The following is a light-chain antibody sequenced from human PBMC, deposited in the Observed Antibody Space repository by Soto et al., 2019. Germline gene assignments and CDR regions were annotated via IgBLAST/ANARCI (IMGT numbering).Light chain of an antibody. CDR3: QHYNSYSEA. CDR1: QTISSW. CDR2: KAS. Sequence: DIQMSVALGGRRVTIRNRVTITCRASQTISSWLAWYQQKPGKAPKLLIYKASTLKSGVPSRFSGSGSGTEFTLTISSLQPDDFATYYCQHYNSYSEAFGQGTKV. J-gene: IGKJ1*01. V-gene: IGKV1-5*03.